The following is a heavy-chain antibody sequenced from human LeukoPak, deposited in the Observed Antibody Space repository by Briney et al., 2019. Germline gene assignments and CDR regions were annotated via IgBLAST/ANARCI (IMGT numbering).Heavy chain of an antibody. CDR3: AHRLKSGSYKSKAYFQH. CDR1: GFSLTTSGGG. Sequence: SGPTLVKPTQTLTLTCTFSGFSLTTSGGGVGWVRQPPGKALEWLALIYWDEDKRYSPSLKRRLTITKDTSTNQVVLTMTNMAPVDTATYYCAHRLKSGSYKSKAYFQHWGQGTLVTVSS. V-gene: IGHV2-5*02. CDR2: IYWDEDK. J-gene: IGHJ1*01. D-gene: IGHD1-26*01.